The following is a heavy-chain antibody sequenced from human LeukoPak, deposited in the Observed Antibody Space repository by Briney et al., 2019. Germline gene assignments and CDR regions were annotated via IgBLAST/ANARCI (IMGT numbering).Heavy chain of an antibody. CDR2: ISGSGGNT. J-gene: IGHJ4*02. D-gene: IGHD6-25*01. V-gene: IGHV3-23*01. Sequence: GGSLRLSCAASGFTFSTYAMTWVRQAPGKGLEWVSAISGSGGNTYYANSVKGRFTISRDNSMNTLYLQMNSLRAEDTAIYYCAKDSVPTSGCRGYFDYWGQGTLVTVSS. CDR3: AKDSVPTSGCRGYFDY. CDR1: GFTFSTYA.